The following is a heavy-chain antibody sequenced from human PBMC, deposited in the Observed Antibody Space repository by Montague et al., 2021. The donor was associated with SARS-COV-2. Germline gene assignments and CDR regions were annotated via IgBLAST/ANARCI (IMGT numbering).Heavy chain of an antibody. J-gene: IGHJ4*02. Sequence: SETLSLTCAVYGGSFSGYSWSWIRQPPEKGLEWIGEINQSGRTNNNPSLKSRVIISVDTSKNQFSLKLSSVTAADTAVYYCARRGSSVWGVTVSAELVYWGQGILVIVSS. CDR1: GGSFSGYS. D-gene: IGHD3-10*01. CDR3: ARRGSSVWGVTVSAELVY. CDR2: INQSGRT. V-gene: IGHV4-34*01.